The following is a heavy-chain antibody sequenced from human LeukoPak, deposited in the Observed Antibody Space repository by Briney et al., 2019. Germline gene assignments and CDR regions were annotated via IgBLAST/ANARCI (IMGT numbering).Heavy chain of an antibody. CDR3: ARDLRGRLWFGELFVFDY. CDR2: IYTSGST. J-gene: IGHJ4*02. Sequence: PSETLSLTCTVSGGSISSYYWSWIRQPAGKGLEWIGRIYTSGSTNYNPSLKSRVTMSVDTSKNQFSLKLSSVTAADTAVYYCARDLRGRLWFGELFVFDYWGQGTLVTVSS. V-gene: IGHV4-4*07. D-gene: IGHD3-10*01. CDR1: GGSISSYY.